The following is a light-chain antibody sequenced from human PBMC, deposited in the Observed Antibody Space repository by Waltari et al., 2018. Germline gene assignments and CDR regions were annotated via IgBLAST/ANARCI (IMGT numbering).Light chain of an antibody. CDR2: DAS. Sequence: DIQMTQSPSSLSASVGDRVTITCQASQGINKYLNWYQQKPGKPPNLLIYDASNLETGVPSRFSGSGSGRHFNLTISSLQPEDIATYYCQQYGNLTPSVTFGQGTRLEIK. CDR1: QGINKY. J-gene: IGKJ5*01. V-gene: IGKV1-33*01. CDR3: QQYGNLTPSVT.